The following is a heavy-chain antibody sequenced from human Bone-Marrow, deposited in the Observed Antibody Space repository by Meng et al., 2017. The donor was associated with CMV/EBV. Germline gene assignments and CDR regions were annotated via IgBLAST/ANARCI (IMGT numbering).Heavy chain of an antibody. D-gene: IGHD1-26*01. J-gene: IGHJ4*02. Sequence: GESLKISCAASGFTFSSYWMSWVRQAPGKGLEWVANIKQDGSEKYYVDSVKGRFTISRDNAKNSLYLQMNSLRAEDTAMYYCAKDAWGLDYFDYWGQGTLVTVSS. CDR1: GFTFSSYW. CDR3: AKDAWGLDYFDY. CDR2: IKQDGSEK. V-gene: IGHV3-7*04.